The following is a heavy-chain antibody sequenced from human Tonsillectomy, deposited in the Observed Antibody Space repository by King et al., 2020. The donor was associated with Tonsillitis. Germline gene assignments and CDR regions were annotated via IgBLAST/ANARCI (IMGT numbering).Heavy chain of an antibody. V-gene: IGHV3-33*01. CDR3: ARDLLNGRGFDY. CDR1: GFTFSSYG. CDR2: IWYDGSNK. D-gene: IGHD2-21*01. J-gene: IGHJ4*02. Sequence: VQLVESGGGVVQPGRSLRLSCAASGFTFSSYGMHWARQAPGKGLEWVAVIWYDGSNKYYAVSVKGRFTISRDNSKSTLYLQMNSLRAEDTAVSYCARDLLNGRGFDYWGQGTLVTVSS.